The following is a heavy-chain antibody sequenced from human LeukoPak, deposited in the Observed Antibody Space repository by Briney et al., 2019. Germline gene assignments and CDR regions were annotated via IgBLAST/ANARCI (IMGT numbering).Heavy chain of an antibody. J-gene: IGHJ5*02. V-gene: IGHV3-11*06. CDR3: ARGGYYDILTGLNWFDP. CDR1: GFTFSDYY. CDR2: ISSSSSYT. Sequence: GGSLRLSCAASGFTFSDYYMSWIRQAPGKGLEWVSYISSSSSYTNYADSVKGRFTISRDNAKNSLYLQMNSLRAEDTAVYYRARGGYYDILTGLNWFDPWGQGTLVTVSS. D-gene: IGHD3-9*01.